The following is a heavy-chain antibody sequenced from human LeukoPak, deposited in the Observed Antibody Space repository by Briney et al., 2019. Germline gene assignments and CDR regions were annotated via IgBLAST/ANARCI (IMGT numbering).Heavy chain of an antibody. D-gene: IGHD5-24*01. CDR1: GYTFTSYG. CDR3: ARDISLRRDGYNCPGY. CDR2: ISAYNGNT. Sequence: GASVTVSFKASGYTFTSYGISWVRQAPGQGLEWMGWISAYNGNTNYAQKLQGRVTMTTDTSTSTAYMELRSLRSDDTAVYYCARDISLRRDGYNCPGYWGQGTLVTVSS. V-gene: IGHV1-18*01. J-gene: IGHJ4*02.